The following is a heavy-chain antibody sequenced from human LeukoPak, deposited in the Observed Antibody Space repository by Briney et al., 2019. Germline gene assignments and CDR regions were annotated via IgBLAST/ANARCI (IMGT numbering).Heavy chain of an antibody. D-gene: IGHD6-6*01. CDR3: AKVNPAIIAARDYFDY. CDR1: GFTFDDYA. Sequence: GRSLRLSCAASGFTFDDYAMHWVRQAPGKGLEWVSGISWNSGSIGYADSVKGRFTISRDNAKNSLYLQMNSLRAEDTALYYCAKVNPAIIAARDYFDYWGQGTLVTVSS. J-gene: IGHJ4*02. V-gene: IGHV3-9*01. CDR2: ISWNSGSI.